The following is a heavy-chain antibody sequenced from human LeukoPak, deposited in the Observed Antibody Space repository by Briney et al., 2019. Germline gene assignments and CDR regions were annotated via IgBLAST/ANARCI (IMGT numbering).Heavy chain of an antibody. CDR2: IYHSGST. Sequence: SETLSLTCAVSGGSISSGGYSWSWIRQPPGKGLEWIGYIYHSGSTYYNPSLKSRVTISVDRSKNQFSLKLSSVTAADTAVYYCARVGYSSSWYTSHYYYYGMDVWGQGTTVTVSS. D-gene: IGHD6-13*01. CDR3: ARVGYSSSWYTSHYYYYGMDV. V-gene: IGHV4-30-2*01. CDR1: GGSISSGGYS. J-gene: IGHJ6*02.